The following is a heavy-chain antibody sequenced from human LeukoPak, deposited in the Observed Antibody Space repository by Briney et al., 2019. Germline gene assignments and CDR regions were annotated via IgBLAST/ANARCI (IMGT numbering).Heavy chain of an antibody. CDR3: ARETYSGSYSFDY. D-gene: IGHD1-26*01. J-gene: IGHJ4*02. V-gene: IGHV3-21*01. CDR2: ISSSSRYI. CDR1: GFTFSSHG. Sequence: GGSLRLSCAASGFTFSSHGMSWVRLAPGKGLEWVSSISSSSRYIYYADSMRGRFTISRDNAKNSLYLQMNSLRAEDTAIYYCARETYSGSYSFDYWGQGTLVTVSS.